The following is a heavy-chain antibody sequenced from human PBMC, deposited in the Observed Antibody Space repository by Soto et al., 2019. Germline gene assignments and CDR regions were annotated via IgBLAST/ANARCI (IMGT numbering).Heavy chain of an antibody. Sequence: PSETLSLTCTVSGGSIRGYYWGWIRQSAGMGLEWIGRMHTSGSTNYNPSLKSRVTFSVDMSKNQISLKLTSVTAADTALYYCVRASMPKAHFDSWGQGTLVTVSS. D-gene: IGHD2-2*01. CDR2: MHTSGST. J-gene: IGHJ4*02. V-gene: IGHV4-4*07. CDR3: VRASMPKAHFDS. CDR1: GGSIRGYY.